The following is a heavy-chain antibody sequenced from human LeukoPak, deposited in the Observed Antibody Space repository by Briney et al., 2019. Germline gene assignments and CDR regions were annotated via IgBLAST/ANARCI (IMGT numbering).Heavy chain of an antibody. CDR3: ARDNNYGSGSYYY. Sequence: GGSLRLSCAASGFTFSSYWMHWVRQAPGKGLEWVSYISSSSSTIYYADSVKGRFTISRDNAKNSLYLQMNSLRAEDTAVYYCARDNNYGSGSYYYWGQGTLVTVSS. D-gene: IGHD3-10*01. J-gene: IGHJ4*02. V-gene: IGHV3-48*01. CDR2: ISSSSSTI. CDR1: GFTFSSYW.